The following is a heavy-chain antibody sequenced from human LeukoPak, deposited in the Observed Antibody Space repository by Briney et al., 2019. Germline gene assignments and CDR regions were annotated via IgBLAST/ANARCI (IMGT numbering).Heavy chain of an antibody. CDR1: GFPFSSYS. CDR3: AKVQELSSGYAFLRRRNYYMDV. CDR2: ISSGTSFI. V-gene: IGHV3-21*04. D-gene: IGHD5-12*01. Sequence: PGGSLRLSCAASGFPFSSYSMNWVRQAPGKGLEWVSSISSGTSFIYYADSVKGRFTISRDNAKNSLYLQMNSLRAEDTAVYYCAKVQELSSGYAFLRRRNYYMDVWGKGTTVTISS. J-gene: IGHJ6*03.